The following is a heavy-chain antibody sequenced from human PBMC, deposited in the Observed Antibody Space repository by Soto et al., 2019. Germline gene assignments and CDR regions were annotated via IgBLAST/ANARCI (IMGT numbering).Heavy chain of an antibody. V-gene: IGHV1-24*01. CDR3: ATGYSSGWYRLGNDDY. D-gene: IGHD6-19*01. Sequence: QVQLVQSGAEVKKPGASVKVSCKVSGYTLTELSMHWVRQAPGKGLEWMGGFDPEDGETIYAQKFQGRVTMTEDTSTDTAYMELSSLRSGDTAVYYCATGYSSGWYRLGNDDYWGQGTLVTVSS. J-gene: IGHJ4*02. CDR2: FDPEDGET. CDR1: GYTLTELS.